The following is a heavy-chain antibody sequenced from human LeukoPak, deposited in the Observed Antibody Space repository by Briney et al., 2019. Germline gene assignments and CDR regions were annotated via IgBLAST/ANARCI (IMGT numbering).Heavy chain of an antibody. Sequence: GGSLRLSCAASGFTFSSYGMHWVRQAPGKGLEYVSAISSNVGSTYYANSVKGRFTISRDNSTNTLYLQMGSLRAEDMAVYYCARDRGGYFDWLIDYWGQGTLVTVSS. V-gene: IGHV3-64*01. CDR2: ISSNVGST. CDR3: ARDRGGYFDWLIDY. CDR1: GFTFSSYG. D-gene: IGHD3-9*01. J-gene: IGHJ4*02.